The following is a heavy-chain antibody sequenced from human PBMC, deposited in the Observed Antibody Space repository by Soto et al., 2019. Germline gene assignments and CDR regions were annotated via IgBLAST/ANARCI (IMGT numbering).Heavy chain of an antibody. J-gene: IGHJ4*02. V-gene: IGHV3-21*01. CDR3: ARDPAPSGALAGHFDY. D-gene: IGHD6-19*01. CDR1: GFTFSSYS. Sequence: PGGSLRLSCAASGFTFSSYSMNWVRQAPGKGLEWVSSISSSSSYIYYADSVKGRFTISRDNAKNSLYLQMNSLRTEDTAVYYCARDPAPSGALAGHFDYWGQGILVNVAS. CDR2: ISSSSSYI.